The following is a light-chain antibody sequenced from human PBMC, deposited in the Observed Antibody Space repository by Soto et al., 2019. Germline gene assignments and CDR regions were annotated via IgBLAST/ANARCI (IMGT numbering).Light chain of an antibody. CDR1: QTVRNNY. CDR2: DAS. J-gene: IGKJ1*01. Sequence: EFVLTQSPGTLSLSPGESATLSCRASQTVRNNYLAWYQQKPGQAPRLLIYDASSRATGIPDRFSGGGSGTEFTLTIRRLEPEDFAVYYCKQFSSSGTFGQGTKVDIK. V-gene: IGKV3-20*01. CDR3: KQFSSSGT.